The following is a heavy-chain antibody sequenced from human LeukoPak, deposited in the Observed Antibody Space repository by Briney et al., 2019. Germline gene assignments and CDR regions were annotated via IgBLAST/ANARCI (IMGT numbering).Heavy chain of an antibody. CDR2: ISSSSSYI. J-gene: IGHJ6*02. Sequence: PGGSLRLSCAASGFTFSSYSMNWVRQAPGKGLEWVSSISSSSSYIYYADSVKGRFTISRDNAKNSLYLQMNSLRAEDTAVYYCARDRVLWFGELFSYYYYGMDVWGQGTLVTVSS. CDR3: ARDRVLWFGELFSYYYYGMDV. V-gene: IGHV3-21*01. D-gene: IGHD3-10*01. CDR1: GFTFSSYS.